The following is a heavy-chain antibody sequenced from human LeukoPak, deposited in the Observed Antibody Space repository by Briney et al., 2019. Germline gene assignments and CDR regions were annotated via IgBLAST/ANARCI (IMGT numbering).Heavy chain of an antibody. D-gene: IGHD4-17*01. CDR1: GGTFSSYA. V-gene: IGHV1-69*04. CDR3: ARARTTVTTSPDWFDP. CDR2: IIPIFGIA. J-gene: IGHJ5*02. Sequence: ASVKVSCKASGGTFSSYAISWVRQAPGQGLEWMGRIIPIFGIANYAQKFQGRVTITADKSTSTAYMELSSLRSEDTAVYYCARARTTVTTSPDWFDPWGQGTLVTVSS.